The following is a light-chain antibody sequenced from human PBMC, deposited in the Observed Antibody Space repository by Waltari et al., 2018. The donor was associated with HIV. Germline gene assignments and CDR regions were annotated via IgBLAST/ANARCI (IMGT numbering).Light chain of an antibody. CDR2: GAS. CDR3: QQYNNWPVQYT. J-gene: IGKJ2*01. CDR1: QSVSSN. Sequence: EIVMTKSPATLSVSPGERATLSCSNSQSVSSNLAWYQQKPGQAPRLLIYGASTRATDIPARFSGSGSGTEFTFTISSLQSEDFAVYYCQQYNNWPVQYTFGQGTKLEIK. V-gene: IGKV3-15*01.